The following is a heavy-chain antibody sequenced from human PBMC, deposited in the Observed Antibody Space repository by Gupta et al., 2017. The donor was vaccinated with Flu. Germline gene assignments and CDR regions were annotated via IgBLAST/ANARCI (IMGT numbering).Heavy chain of an antibody. CDR2: MNPNSGNT. D-gene: IGHD5-24*01. J-gene: IGHJ6*02. Sequence: QVQLVQSGAEVKKPGASVKVSCKASGYTFTSYDINWVRQATGQGLEWMGWMNPNSGNTGYAQKFQGRVTMTRNTSISTAYMELSSLRSEDTAVYYCARLCEGRGECGLLRPRDGYRYYYYYYGMDVWGQGTTVTVSS. CDR3: ARLCEGRGECGLLRPRDGYRYYYYYYGMDV. V-gene: IGHV1-8*01. CDR1: GYTFTSYD.